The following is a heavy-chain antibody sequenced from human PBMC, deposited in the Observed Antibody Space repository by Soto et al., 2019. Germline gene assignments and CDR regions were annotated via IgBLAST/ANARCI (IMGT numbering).Heavy chain of an antibody. CDR1: GGKSIDRDDY. V-gene: IGHV4-31*02. D-gene: IGHD3-16*01. CDR3: ARDRPAFKSFGSGMDV. Sequence: VAGGKSIDRDDYWSWIRQHPGKGLEWIVNIFYSVSTDYNPSLKGRLTISIDTSKNEFSLKLTSVTAADTAVYYCARDRPAFKSFGSGMDVWGQGTTVTVSS. J-gene: IGHJ6*02. CDR2: IFYSVST.